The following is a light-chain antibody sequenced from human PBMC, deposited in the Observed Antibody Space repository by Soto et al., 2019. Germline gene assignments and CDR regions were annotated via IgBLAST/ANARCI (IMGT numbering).Light chain of an antibody. J-gene: IGKJ4*01. V-gene: IGKV3-20*01. Sequence: EIVLTQSPGTLALSPGERATLSCRASQSVSSSYLAWYRQRPGQAPRVLIYGASSRATGIPDRFSGSGSGTDLTLTISRLEPEDFAVYYCQQYGSSPLTFGGGTKVEIK. CDR1: QSVSSSY. CDR3: QQYGSSPLT. CDR2: GAS.